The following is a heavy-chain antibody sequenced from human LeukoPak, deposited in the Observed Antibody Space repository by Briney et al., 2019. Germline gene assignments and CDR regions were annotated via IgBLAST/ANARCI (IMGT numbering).Heavy chain of an antibody. J-gene: IGHJ4*02. CDR1: GGTFSGFT. CDR2: TIAMLGTS. V-gene: IGHV1-69*16. CDR3: ARGEGGFLEWLSEI. D-gene: IGHD3-3*01. Sequence: ASVKVSCKASGGTFSGFTISWVRLAPGQGLEWIGGTIAMLGTSEYAQKFQGRVTITTDESTTTAYMELSSLRSEDTAVYYCARGEGGFLEWLSEIWGQGTLVTVSS.